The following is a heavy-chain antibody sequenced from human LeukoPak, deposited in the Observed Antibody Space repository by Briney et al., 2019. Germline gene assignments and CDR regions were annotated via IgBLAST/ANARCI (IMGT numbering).Heavy chain of an antibody. CDR3: AREEVVSLGFDP. CDR2: ISASGST. CDR1: GDSFSDYH. J-gene: IGHJ5*02. D-gene: IGHD2-15*01. Sequence: PSETLSLTCSVSGDSFSDYHWSWIRQPAGKGLEWIGRISASGSTNYNPSLKSRVTISLDTSKNQFSLKLSSVTAADTAVYYCAREEVVSLGFDPWGQGTLVTVSS. V-gene: IGHV4-4*07.